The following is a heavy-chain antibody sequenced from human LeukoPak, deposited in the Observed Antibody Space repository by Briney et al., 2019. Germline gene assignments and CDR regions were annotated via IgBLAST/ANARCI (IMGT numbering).Heavy chain of an antibody. D-gene: IGHD6-19*01. J-gene: IGHJ4*02. CDR2: ISAYNGNT. CDR1: GYTFTSYG. V-gene: IGHV1-18*01. CDR3: ARVRGIAVASVPDIGY. Sequence: ASVKVSCKASGYTFTSYGISWVRQAPGQGLEWMGWISAYNGNTNYAQKLQGRVTMTTDTSTSTAYMELRSLRSDDTAVYYCARVRGIAVASVPDIGYWGQGTLVTVSS.